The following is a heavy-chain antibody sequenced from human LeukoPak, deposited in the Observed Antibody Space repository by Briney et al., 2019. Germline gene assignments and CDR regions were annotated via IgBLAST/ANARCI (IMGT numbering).Heavy chain of an antibody. J-gene: IGHJ4*02. CDR3: AGDRNSDWYSPLDY. D-gene: IGHD6-19*01. V-gene: IGHV3-23*01. CDR1: GFTFSSYA. CDR2: ITATGDTA. Sequence: GGSLRLSCAASGFTFSSYAMSWVRQAPGKGLEWVAIITATGDTAYYADSVKGRFTISRDNSRNTVYMQMDSLRAEDTAIYYCAGDRNSDWYSPLDYWGQGSQVTVSP.